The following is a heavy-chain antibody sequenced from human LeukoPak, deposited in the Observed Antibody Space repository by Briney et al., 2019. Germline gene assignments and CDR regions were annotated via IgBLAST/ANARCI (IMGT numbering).Heavy chain of an antibody. J-gene: IGHJ5*02. Sequence: PGGSLRLSCAASGFTFSSYSMNWVRQAPGKGLEWVSSISSSSSYIYYADSVKGRFTISRDNAKNSLYLQMNSLRAEDTAVYYCARDLVVPAATGNWFDPWGQGTLVTVSS. D-gene: IGHD2-2*01. V-gene: IGHV3-21*01. CDR2: ISSSSSYI. CDR3: ARDLVVPAATGNWFDP. CDR1: GFTFSSYS.